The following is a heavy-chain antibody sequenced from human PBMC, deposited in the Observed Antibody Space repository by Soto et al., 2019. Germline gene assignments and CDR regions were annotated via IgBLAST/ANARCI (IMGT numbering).Heavy chain of an antibody. CDR2: ISYDGSEK. D-gene: IGHD2-2*02. J-gene: IGHJ4*02. CDR1: VFTFNTYG. CDR3: AKSPNFYCSSSNCYKYYFEP. Sequence: GGSLRLSCASSVFTFNTYGMHCVRHAPGKWLEWVAVISYDGSEKYYVDSVKGRFTISKDNSKNTLYLQMNSLRPEDTAVYYCAKSPNFYCSSSNCYKYYFEPWGQGTRFSVSS. V-gene: IGHV3-30*18.